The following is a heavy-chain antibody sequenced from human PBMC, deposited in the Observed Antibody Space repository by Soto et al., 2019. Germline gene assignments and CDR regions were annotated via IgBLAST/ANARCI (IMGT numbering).Heavy chain of an antibody. CDR3: VRESETQGNKPTPLHFDF. CDR1: GDSVSGKSAA. CDR2: TYYRSQWYN. Sequence: PSQTLSLTCAISGDSVSGKSAAWNWIRQSPSRGLEWLGRTYYRSQWYNDYADSLKSRITINPDTSKNQFSLQLDSVTPDDTAVYYCVRESETQGNKPTPLHFDFWGQGTLVTV. V-gene: IGHV6-1*01. J-gene: IGHJ4*02. D-gene: IGHD3-10*01.